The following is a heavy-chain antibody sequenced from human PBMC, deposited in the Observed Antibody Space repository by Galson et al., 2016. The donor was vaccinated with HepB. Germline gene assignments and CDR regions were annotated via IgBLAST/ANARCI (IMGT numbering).Heavy chain of an antibody. CDR3: ARPRSGPVGGNYYLDG. Sequence: SETLSLTCSVFGGSFSAYNLTWIRQPPGKGLEWIGEIHHSGSTIYNPSLKSRVTMSVDTSSNQLSLSRRSVTAADTAVYYCARPRSGPVGGNYYLDGWGQGTTVTISS. CDR1: GGSFSAYN. CDR2: IHHSGST. V-gene: IGHV4-34*01. D-gene: IGHD6-19*01. J-gene: IGHJ6*03.